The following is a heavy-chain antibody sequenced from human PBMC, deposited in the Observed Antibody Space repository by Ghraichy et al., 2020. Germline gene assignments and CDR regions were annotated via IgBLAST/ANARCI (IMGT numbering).Heavy chain of an antibody. CDR1: GGSISSSSYY. J-gene: IGHJ4*02. V-gene: IGHV4-39*01. CDR2: IYYSGST. D-gene: IGHD4-11*01. Sequence: SETLSLTCTVSGGSISSSSYYWGWIRQPPGKGLEWIGSIYYSGSTYYNPSLKSRVTISVDTSKNQFSLKLSSVTAADTAVYYCARFYRGFDYWGQGTLVTVSS. CDR3: ARFYRGFDY.